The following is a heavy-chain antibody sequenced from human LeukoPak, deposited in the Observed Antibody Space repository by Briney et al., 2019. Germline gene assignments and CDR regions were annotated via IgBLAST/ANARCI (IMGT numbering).Heavy chain of an antibody. J-gene: IGHJ4*02. CDR3: ARHYYDSSGYSPYYFDY. CDR2: IDYTGSA. CDR1: GGSVSSNSYY. D-gene: IGHD3-22*01. Sequence: PSETLSLTCTVSGGSVSSNSYYWSWVRQPPGKGLEWIGFIDYTGSANYNPSLKSRVTISLDTSKNQFSVKVMSVTAADTAVHYCARHYYDSSGYSPYYFDYWGQGTLVTVSS. V-gene: IGHV4-61*01.